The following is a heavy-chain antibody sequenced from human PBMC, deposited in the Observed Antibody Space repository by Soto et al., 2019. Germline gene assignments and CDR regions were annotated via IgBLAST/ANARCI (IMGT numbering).Heavy chain of an antibody. CDR2: LYGDGTT. D-gene: IGHD6-19*01. J-gene: IGHJ4*02. V-gene: IGHV3-53*01. Sequence: EVQLVESGGGLIQPGGSLRLSCAASGFTVSSTYMSWVRQAPGKGLEWVSILYGDGTTYYADSVKGRFVISRDNSKNTLYLHMNSLRVEDTAVYYCARDLGENSGWPIFDYWGQGTQVTVSS. CDR3: ARDLGENSGWPIFDY. CDR1: GFTVSSTY.